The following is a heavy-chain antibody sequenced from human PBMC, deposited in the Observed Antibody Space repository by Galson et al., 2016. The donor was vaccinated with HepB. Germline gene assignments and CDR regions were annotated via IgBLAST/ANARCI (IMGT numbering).Heavy chain of an antibody. CDR3: ANSLMISTSQGRGST. J-gene: IGHJ4*02. Sequence: SLRLSCAASGFTFSYYSMNWVRQAPGKGLEWVSSISSTTTYIYYADSVKGRFTISRDNAKNSVYLQMNSLRAEDTAVYYCANSLMISTSQGRGSTWGQGTLVTVSS. D-gene: IGHD3/OR15-3a*01. CDR1: GFTFSYYS. CDR2: ISSTTTYI. V-gene: IGHV3-21*01.